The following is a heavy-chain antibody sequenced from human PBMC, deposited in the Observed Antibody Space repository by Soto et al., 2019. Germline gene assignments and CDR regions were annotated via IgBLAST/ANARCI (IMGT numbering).Heavy chain of an antibody. CDR1: GFTFSRSG. V-gene: IGHV3-33*01. CDR3: ARDICGGDCYSFDY. D-gene: IGHD2-21*02. CDR2: IWYDGTKT. Sequence: PGGSLRLSCAASGFTFSRSGMHWVRQAPGKGLEWVAVIWYDGTKTYYADSVKGRFTISRDNSKNTLYLQMNNMRAEDTAVYYCARDICGGDCYSFDYWGQGTLVTVSS. J-gene: IGHJ4*02.